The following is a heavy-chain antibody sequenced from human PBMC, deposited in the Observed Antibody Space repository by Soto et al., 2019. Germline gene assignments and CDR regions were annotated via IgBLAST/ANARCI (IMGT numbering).Heavy chain of an antibody. D-gene: IGHD2-15*01. V-gene: IGHV4-4*07. CDR1: GGSISSYY. Sequence: QVQLQESGPGLVKPSETLSLTCTVSGGSISSYYWSWIRQTAGKGLEWIGRIYTSGRTNYNPSLKSRDAMSVDTSKNQFALNLSSVSAADTAVYCCARDSRYCSGGSCYVDWFDPWGQGTLVTVSS. CDR2: IYTSGRT. CDR3: ARDSRYCSGGSCYVDWFDP. J-gene: IGHJ5*02.